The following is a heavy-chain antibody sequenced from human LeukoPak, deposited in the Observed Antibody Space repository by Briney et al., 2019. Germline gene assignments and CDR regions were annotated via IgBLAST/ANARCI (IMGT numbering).Heavy chain of an antibody. CDR1: GFTFSSYA. V-gene: IGHV3-23*01. J-gene: IGHJ4*02. CDR3: ARLPSKSTTVTTPYFWEDY. Sequence: GGSLRLSCAASGFTFSSYAMSGVGQAPGKGVEWVSAISGSGGSTYYADSVKGRFTISRDNSNNTLYLQMNSLRAEDTAVYYCARLPSKSTTVTTPYFWEDYWGQGTLVTVSS. D-gene: IGHD4-17*01. CDR2: ISGSGGST.